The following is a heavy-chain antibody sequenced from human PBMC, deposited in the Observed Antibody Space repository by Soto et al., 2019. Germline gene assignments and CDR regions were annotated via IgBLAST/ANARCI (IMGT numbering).Heavy chain of an antibody. CDR3: ATNPYYDDSSGYRHGD. CDR1: GYTLTELS. Sequence: GASVKVSCKVSGYTLTELSMHWVRQAPGKGLEWMGGFDPEDGETIYAQKFQGRVTMTEDTSTDTAYMELSSLRSEDTAVYYCATNPYYDDSSGYRHGDWGQGTLVTVSS. CDR2: FDPEDGET. V-gene: IGHV1-24*01. D-gene: IGHD3-22*01. J-gene: IGHJ4*02.